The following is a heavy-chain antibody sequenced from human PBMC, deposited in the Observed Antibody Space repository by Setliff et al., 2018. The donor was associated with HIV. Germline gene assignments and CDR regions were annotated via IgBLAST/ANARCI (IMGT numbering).Heavy chain of an antibody. Sequence: ASVKVSCKASAYTFIDYHLFWVRHAPGQGLEWIGWISPNSGDTLYARKFQGRVTMTSDTSVSTAYMEIRRLKTTDTALYYCARYSGRRNWVKTYAFVIWGQGTMVTVSS. V-gene: IGHV1-2*02. CDR3: ARYSGRRNWVKTYAFVI. D-gene: IGHD7-27*01. CDR1: AYTFIDYH. CDR2: ISPNSGDT. J-gene: IGHJ3*02.